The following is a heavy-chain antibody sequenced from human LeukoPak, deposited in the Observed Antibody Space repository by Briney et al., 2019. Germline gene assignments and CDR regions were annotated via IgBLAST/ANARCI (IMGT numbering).Heavy chain of an antibody. Sequence: GGSLRLSCAASGFTFSRYTMNWVRQAPGKGLEWVSSISSSSNSSYINYADSVKGRFTISRDNAKSSLYLQINRLRAEDTAVYYFARDQPCWNSGWYYRGQGTLVTGSS. CDR2: ISSSSNSSYI. CDR3: ARDQPCWNSGWYY. J-gene: IGHJ4*02. D-gene: IGHD6-19*01. V-gene: IGHV3-21*01. CDR1: GFTFSRYT.